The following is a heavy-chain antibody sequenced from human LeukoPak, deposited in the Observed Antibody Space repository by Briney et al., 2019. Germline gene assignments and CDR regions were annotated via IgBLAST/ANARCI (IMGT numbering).Heavy chain of an antibody. D-gene: IGHD4-17*01. CDR2: IIPIFGIA. CDR1: GGTFSSYA. CDR3: ARGTTVNTENYYYYYGVDV. Sequence: ASVKVSCKASGGTFSSYAISWVRQAPGQGLEWMGRIIPIFGIANYAQKFQGRVTITADKSTSTAYMELSSLRSEDTAVYYCARGTTVNTENYYYYYGVDVWGQGTTVTVSS. V-gene: IGHV1-69*04. J-gene: IGHJ6*02.